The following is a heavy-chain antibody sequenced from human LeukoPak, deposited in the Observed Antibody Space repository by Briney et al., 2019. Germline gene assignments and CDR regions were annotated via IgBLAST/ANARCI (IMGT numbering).Heavy chain of an antibody. D-gene: IGHD3-16*01. V-gene: IGHV1-18*01. Sequence: GASVKVSCKASGYTFTSYGISWVRQASGQGLEWMGWISAYNGNTNYAQKLQGRVTMTTDTSTSTAYMELSSLRSEDTAVYYCAAALGGYYYYYMDVWGKGTTVTVSS. CDR2: ISAYNGNT. CDR3: AAALGGYYYYYMDV. J-gene: IGHJ6*03. CDR1: GYTFTSYG.